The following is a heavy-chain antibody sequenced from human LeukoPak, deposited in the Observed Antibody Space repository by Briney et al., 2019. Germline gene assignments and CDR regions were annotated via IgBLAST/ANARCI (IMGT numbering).Heavy chain of an antibody. CDR2: IYYSGST. D-gene: IGHD3-16*02. J-gene: IGHJ6*03. CDR3: ARERITFGGVIVANYYYYYMDV. Sequence: PSETLSLTCTVSGFSISSGGYYWSWLPQHPGKGLEWIGYIYYSGSTYYNAALKSRVTISVDTSKNQFSLKLSSVTAADTAVYYCARERITFGGVIVANYYYYYMDVWGKGTRVTVSS. CDR1: GFSISSGGYY. V-gene: IGHV4-31*03.